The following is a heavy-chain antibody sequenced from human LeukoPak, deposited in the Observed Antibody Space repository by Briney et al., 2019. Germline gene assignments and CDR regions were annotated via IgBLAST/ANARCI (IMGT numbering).Heavy chain of an antibody. CDR1: GFTFSSYA. Sequence: GGSLRLSCAASGFTFSSYAMNWVGQAPGKGLEWVANIKEDGSEKFYVDSVKGRFTISRDNAKNSVFLQMNSLRGDDTAVYYCARVGATRCFDFWGQGILVTVSS. D-gene: IGHD6-6*01. V-gene: IGHV3-7*01. CDR2: IKEDGSEK. J-gene: IGHJ4*02. CDR3: ARVGATRCFDF.